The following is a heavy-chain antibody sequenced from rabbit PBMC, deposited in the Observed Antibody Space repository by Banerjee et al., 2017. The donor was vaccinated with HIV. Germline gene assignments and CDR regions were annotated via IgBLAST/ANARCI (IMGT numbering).Heavy chain of an antibody. D-gene: IGHD4-1*01. V-gene: IGHV1S45*01. CDR1: GLDFSSSYW. CDR2: IDVSKSGST. Sequence: QEQLEESGGDLVKPGASLTLTCKASGLDFSSSYWICWVRQAPGKGLEWIACIDVSKSGSTYYASWAKGRFTISKMPSTTVTLQMTSMTAADTATYFCARDLAGVTGWNFNLWGQGTLVTVS. CDR3: ARDLAGVTGWNFNL. J-gene: IGHJ4*01.